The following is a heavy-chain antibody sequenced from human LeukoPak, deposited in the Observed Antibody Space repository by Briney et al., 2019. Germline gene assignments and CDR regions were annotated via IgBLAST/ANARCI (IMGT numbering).Heavy chain of an antibody. CDR3: AKGLKTAVGPYKGYHYYMDV. D-gene: IGHD5-18*01. J-gene: IGHJ6*03. V-gene: IGHV3-23*01. Sequence: GGSLRLSCAASEFTFSNYAMSWVRQAPGKGLEWVSTINDRGIATYYADSVKGRFTISRDNSKNTLSLQVSSLRAEDTAIYYCAKGLKTAVGPYKGYHYYMDVWGKGTTVTVSS. CDR1: EFTFSNYA. CDR2: INDRGIAT.